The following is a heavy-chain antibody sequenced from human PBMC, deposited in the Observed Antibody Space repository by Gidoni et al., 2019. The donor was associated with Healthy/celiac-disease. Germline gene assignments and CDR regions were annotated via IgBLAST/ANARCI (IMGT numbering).Heavy chain of an antibody. CDR2: IYWNDDK. V-gene: IGHV2-5*01. Sequence: QITLKESGPTLVKPTKTLTLTCTFSGCSLSTSGVGVGWIRQPPGKALEWLALIYWNDDKRYSPSLKSRLTITKDTSKNQVVLTMTNMDPVDTATYYCARIAAAGQHRLGPSRSYYFDYWGQGTLVTVSS. CDR3: ARIAAAGQHRLGPSRSYYFDY. J-gene: IGHJ4*02. D-gene: IGHD6-13*01. CDR1: GCSLSTSGVG.